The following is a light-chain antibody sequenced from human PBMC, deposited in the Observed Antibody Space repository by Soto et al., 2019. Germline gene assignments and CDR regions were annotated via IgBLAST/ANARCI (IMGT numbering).Light chain of an antibody. CDR2: EVS. CDR1: SSDVGNYNF. J-gene: IGLJ3*02. V-gene: IGLV2-14*01. Sequence: QSALTQPASVSGSPGQSITISCTGTSSDVGNYNFVSWYQQHPGKAPKLMIYEVSNRPSGISNRFSGSKSGTTASLTISGLQAEDEADYYCSSYTASSTGVFGGGTKLTVL. CDR3: SSYTASSTGV.